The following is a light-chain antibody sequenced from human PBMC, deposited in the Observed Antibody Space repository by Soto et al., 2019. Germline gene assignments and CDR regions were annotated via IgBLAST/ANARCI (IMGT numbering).Light chain of an antibody. J-gene: IGLJ2*01. CDR2: EVS. CDR1: GSDVGGYNC. Sequence: SALTQPPSASGSPGQSVTISCTGTGSDVGGYNCVSWYQQHPGKAPKLMIYEVSKRPSGVPDRFSGSKSGNTASLTVSGLQAEDEADYYCSSYAGSNIPVVFGGGTKLTVL. V-gene: IGLV2-8*01. CDR3: SSYAGSNIPVV.